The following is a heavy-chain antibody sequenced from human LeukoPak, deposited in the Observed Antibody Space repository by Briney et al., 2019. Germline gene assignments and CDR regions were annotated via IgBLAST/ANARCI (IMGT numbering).Heavy chain of an antibody. V-gene: IGHV3-53*01. J-gene: IGHJ3*02. CDR3: ARTVVAANYDAFDI. CDR2: IYSSGST. Sequence: GGSLRLSCAASGFTVSSNYMSWVRQAPGEGLEWVSVIYSSGSTYYADSLKGRFTISRDSSKNTLYLQVNSLRAEDTAVYYCARTVVAANYDAFDIWGPGTMVTVSS. CDR1: GFTVSSNY. D-gene: IGHD2-15*01.